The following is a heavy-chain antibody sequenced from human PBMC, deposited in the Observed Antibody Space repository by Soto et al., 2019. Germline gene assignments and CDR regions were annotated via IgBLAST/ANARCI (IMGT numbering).Heavy chain of an antibody. V-gene: IGHV4-4*02. CDR3: ARDRLGLTTVSGGDYAL. CDR1: GGSISSSNW. Sequence: QVQLQESGPGLVKPSGTLSLTCAVSGGSISSSNWWSWVRQPPGKGLEWSGEIYHSGNTNYNPSLKSRVTISVDKSKNQFSLKLSSVTAADTAVYYCARDRLGLTTVSGGDYALWGQGTLVTVSS. J-gene: IGHJ4*02. CDR2: IYHSGNT. D-gene: IGHD4-17*01.